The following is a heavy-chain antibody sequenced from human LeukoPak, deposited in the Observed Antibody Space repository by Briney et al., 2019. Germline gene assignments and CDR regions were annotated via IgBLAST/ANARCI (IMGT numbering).Heavy chain of an antibody. J-gene: IGHJ4*02. CDR2: IYDSGTI. CDR3: VSHWGGY. Sequence: GGSLRPSCAASGFTVSTNYMSWVRQAPGKGLEWVSIIYDSGTIHYADSVKGRFTVSRDNLKNTLYLQMNSLRAEDTAVYYCVSHWGGYWGQGTLVTVSS. D-gene: IGHD3-16*01. CDR1: GFTVSTNY. V-gene: IGHV3-53*01.